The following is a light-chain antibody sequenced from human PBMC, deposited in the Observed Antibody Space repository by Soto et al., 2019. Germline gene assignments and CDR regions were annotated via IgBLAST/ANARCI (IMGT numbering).Light chain of an antibody. CDR2: AAS. J-gene: IGKJ2*01. Sequence: DIQMTQSPSSLSASVGDRVTITCRASQTISTSLNWYQQNPGKAPKLLIYAASSLQSGAPSTFSGSGSGTDFTLTISSLQPEDFATYYCQQSSGIPYTFGQGTKLEIK. CDR1: QTISTS. V-gene: IGKV1-39*01. CDR3: QQSSGIPYT.